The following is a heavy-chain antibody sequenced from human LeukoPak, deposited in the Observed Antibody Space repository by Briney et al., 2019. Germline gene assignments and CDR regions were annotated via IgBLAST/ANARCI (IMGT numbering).Heavy chain of an antibody. CDR1: GFTFSSYA. D-gene: IGHD3-22*01. Sequence: QSGGSLRLSCAASGFTFSSYAMSWVRQAPGKGLEWVSAISGSGGSTYYADSVKGRFTISRDNSKNTLYLQMNSLRAEDTAVYYCAKDRPYYYDSSGYRPAGDFDYWGQGTLVTVSS. J-gene: IGHJ4*02. CDR3: AKDRPYYYDSSGYRPAGDFDY. V-gene: IGHV3-23*01. CDR2: ISGSGGST.